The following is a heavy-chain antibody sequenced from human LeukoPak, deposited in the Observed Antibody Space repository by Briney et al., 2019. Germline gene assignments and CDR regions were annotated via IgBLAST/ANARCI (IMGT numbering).Heavy chain of an antibody. V-gene: IGHV3-23*01. CDR1: GFTFSSCA. D-gene: IGHD3-10*01. J-gene: IGHJ4*02. CDR2: VSVNGGAT. CDR3: AKELHGSGNYAFDY. Sequence: SGGSLRLSCAASGFTFSSCALSWVRQAPGKGLEWVSTVSVNGGATYYADSVKGRFTISRDNSKNTLYLQMNSLRAEDTAVYFCAKELHGSGNYAFDYWGQGTLVTASS.